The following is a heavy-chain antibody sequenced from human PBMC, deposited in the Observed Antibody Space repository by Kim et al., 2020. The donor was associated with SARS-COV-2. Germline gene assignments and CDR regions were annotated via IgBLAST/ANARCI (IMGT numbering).Heavy chain of an antibody. D-gene: IGHD1-1*01. CDR2: IIPIFGTA. J-gene: IGHJ3*02. CDR1: GGTFSSYA. CDR3: ASHLPVQLEPPEDFDI. Sequence: SVKVSCKASGGTFSSYAISWVRQAPGQGLEWMGGIIPIFGTANYAQKFQGRVTITADESTSTAYMELSSLRSEDTAVYYCASHLPVQLEPPEDFDIWGQGTMVTVSS. V-gene: IGHV1-69*13.